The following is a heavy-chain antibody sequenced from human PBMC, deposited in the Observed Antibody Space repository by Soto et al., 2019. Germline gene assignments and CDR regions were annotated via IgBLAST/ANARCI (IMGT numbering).Heavy chain of an antibody. CDR2: INAGNGNT. Sequence: ASVKVSCKASGYTFTSYAMHWVRQAPGQRLEWMGWINAGNGNTKYSQEFQGRVTITRDTSASTAYMELSSLRSEDTAVYYCARSPVFGVVIVYYFDYWGQGTLVTVSS. J-gene: IGHJ4*02. D-gene: IGHD3-3*01. V-gene: IGHV1-3*01. CDR1: GYTFTSYA. CDR3: ARSPVFGVVIVYYFDY.